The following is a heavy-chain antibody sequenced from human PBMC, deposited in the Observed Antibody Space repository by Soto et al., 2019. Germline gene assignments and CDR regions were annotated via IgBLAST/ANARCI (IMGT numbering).Heavy chain of an antibody. J-gene: IGHJ4*02. CDR3: AKAGGGTVTTIFDY. CDR2: ISWNSGSI. CDR1: GFTFDDYA. V-gene: IGHV3-9*01. D-gene: IGHD4-17*01. Sequence: EVQLVESGGGLVQPGRSLRLSCAASGFTFDDYAMHWVRQAPGKGLEWVSGISWNSGSIGYADSVKGRFTISRDNAKNSLYLQMNSLRAEDTALYYCAKAGGGTVTTIFDYWGQGTLVTVSS.